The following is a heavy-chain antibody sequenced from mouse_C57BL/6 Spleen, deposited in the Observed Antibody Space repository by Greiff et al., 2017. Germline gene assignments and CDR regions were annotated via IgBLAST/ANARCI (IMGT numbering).Heavy chain of an antibody. V-gene: IGHV1-72*01. J-gene: IGHJ2*01. CDR1: GYTFTSYW. D-gene: IGHD1-1*01. Sequence: QVQLQQPGAELVKPGASVKLSCKASGYTFTSYWMHWVKQRPGRGLEWIGRIAPNSGGTTYNEKFKSKATLTVDKPSSTAYMQLRSLTSEDSAVYYCARLRYGSSPYYFDYWGQGTTLTVSS. CDR2: IAPNSGGT. CDR3: ARLRYGSSPYYFDY.